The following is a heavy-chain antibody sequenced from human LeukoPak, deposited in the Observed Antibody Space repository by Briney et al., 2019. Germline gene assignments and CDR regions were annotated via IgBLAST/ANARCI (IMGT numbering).Heavy chain of an antibody. D-gene: IGHD3-16*01. Sequence: SETLSLTCAIYVGSFSGYYWSWIRQPPGKGLEWIGEINHSGSTNYNPSLKSRVTISVDTSKNQFSLKLSSVTAADTAVYYCARSVLWAYYIDVWGKGTTVTLSS. CDR3: ARSVLWAYYIDV. CDR2: INHSGST. J-gene: IGHJ6*03. V-gene: IGHV4-34*01. CDR1: VGSFSGYY.